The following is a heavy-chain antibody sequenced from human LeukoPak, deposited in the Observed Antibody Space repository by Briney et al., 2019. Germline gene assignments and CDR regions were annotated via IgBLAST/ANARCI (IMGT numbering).Heavy chain of an antibody. CDR2: ISYDGSNK. J-gene: IGHJ4*02. CDR1: GFTFSSYA. CDR3: ARVSARGYDY. Sequence: GGSLRLSCAASGFTFSSYAMHWVRQAPGKGLEWVAVISYDGSNKYYADSVKGRFTISRDNAKNSLYLQMNSLRVEDTAIYYCARVSARGYDYWGRGTLVTVSS. D-gene: IGHD5-18*01. V-gene: IGHV3-30-3*01.